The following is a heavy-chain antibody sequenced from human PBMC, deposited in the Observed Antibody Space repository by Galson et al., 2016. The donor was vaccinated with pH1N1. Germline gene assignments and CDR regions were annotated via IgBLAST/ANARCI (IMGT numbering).Heavy chain of an antibody. CDR3: AKGAGRYYFGSGSFNY. Sequence: SLRLSCAASGFAFDDFAMHWVRHVPGKGLEWVSGISWNSNSIGYADSVKGRFTISRDSAKKSLFLQMKSLRVEDTALYYFAKGAGRYYFGSGSFNYWVQGTKVTVSS. J-gene: IGHJ4*02. D-gene: IGHD3-10*01. V-gene: IGHV3-9*01. CDR2: ISWNSNSI. CDR1: GFAFDDFA.